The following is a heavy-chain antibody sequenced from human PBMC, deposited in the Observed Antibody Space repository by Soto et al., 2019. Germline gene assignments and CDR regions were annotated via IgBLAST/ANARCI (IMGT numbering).Heavy chain of an antibody. CDR2: ISYDGSNK. J-gene: IGHJ6*02. Sequence: GGSLRLSCAASGFTFSSYAMHWVRQAPGKGLEWVAVISYDGSNKYYADSVKGRFTISRDNSKNTLYLQMNSLRAEDTAVYYCARDQGNTEPGAPNYYYYGMDVWGQGTTVTVSS. CDR1: GFTFSSYA. CDR3: ARDQGNTEPGAPNYYYYGMDV. D-gene: IGHD5-18*01. V-gene: IGHV3-30-3*01.